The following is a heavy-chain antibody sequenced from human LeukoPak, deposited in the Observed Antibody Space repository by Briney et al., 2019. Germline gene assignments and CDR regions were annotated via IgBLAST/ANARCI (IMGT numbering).Heavy chain of an antibody. CDR3: ATEGHYCSSTSCYAGVY. CDR1: GGSFSGYY. J-gene: IGHJ4*02. CDR2: INHSGST. Sequence: PSETLSLTCAVYGGSFSGYYWSWIRQPPGKGLEWIGEINHSGSTNYNPSLKSRVTISVDTSKNQFSLKLSSVTAADTAVYYCATEGHYCSSTSCYAGVYWGQGTLVTVSS. V-gene: IGHV4-34*01. D-gene: IGHD2-2*01.